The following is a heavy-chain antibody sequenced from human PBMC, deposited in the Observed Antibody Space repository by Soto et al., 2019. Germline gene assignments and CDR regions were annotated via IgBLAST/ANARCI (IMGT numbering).Heavy chain of an antibody. Sequence: GGSLRLSCAASGFTFSSYSMNWVRQAPGKGLEWVSSISSSSSYIYYADSVKGRFTISRDNAKNSLYLQMNSLRAEDTAVYYCARGDYDFWSGYYVPKIDYWGQGTLVTVSS. J-gene: IGHJ4*02. CDR3: ARGDYDFWSGYYVPKIDY. CDR1: GFTFSSYS. D-gene: IGHD3-3*01. V-gene: IGHV3-21*01. CDR2: ISSSSSYI.